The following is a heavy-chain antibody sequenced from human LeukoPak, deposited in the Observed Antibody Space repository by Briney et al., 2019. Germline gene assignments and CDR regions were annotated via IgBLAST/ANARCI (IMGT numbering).Heavy chain of an antibody. Sequence: PGGFLRLSCAASGFTFSSYAMSWVRQAPGKGLVWVSAISGSGGTTYYADSVKGRFTISRDNSKNTLYLQMNSLRAEDTAVYYCAKEPRYYYDSSGYYRFDYWGQGTLVTVSS. V-gene: IGHV3-23*01. J-gene: IGHJ4*02. CDR3: AKEPRYYYDSSGYYRFDY. CDR1: GFTFSSYA. D-gene: IGHD3-22*01. CDR2: ISGSGGTT.